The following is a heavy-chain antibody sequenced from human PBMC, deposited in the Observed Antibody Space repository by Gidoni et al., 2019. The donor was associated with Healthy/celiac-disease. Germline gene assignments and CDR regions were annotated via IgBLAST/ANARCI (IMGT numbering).Heavy chain of an antibody. CDR2: IRSKAYGGTT. Sequence: EVQLVESGGGLVQPGRSLRLSCTASGFTFGDYAMSWVRQAPGKGLEWVGFIRSKAYGGTTEYAASVKGRFTISRDDSKSIAYLQMNSLKTEDTAVYYCTSMGGGSGSLSDNWGQGTLVTVSS. J-gene: IGHJ4*02. V-gene: IGHV3-49*04. CDR3: TSMGGGSGSLSDN. D-gene: IGHD3-10*01. CDR1: GFTFGDYA.